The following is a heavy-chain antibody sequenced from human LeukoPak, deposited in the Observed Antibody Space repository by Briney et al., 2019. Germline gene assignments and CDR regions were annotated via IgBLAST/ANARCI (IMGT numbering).Heavy chain of an antibody. D-gene: IGHD3-22*01. V-gene: IGHV3-23*01. Sequence: PGGSLILSCAASGFSFSSYGMSWVRQGPGKGLEWVSTITGSGGNTDYADSVKGRFTISRDNSKNTLYLQMHSLRAEDTAVYYCAVDWYDSSGYGKFDYWGQGTLVTVSS. CDR2: ITGSGGNT. CDR1: GFSFSSYG. J-gene: IGHJ4*02. CDR3: AVDWYDSSGYGKFDY.